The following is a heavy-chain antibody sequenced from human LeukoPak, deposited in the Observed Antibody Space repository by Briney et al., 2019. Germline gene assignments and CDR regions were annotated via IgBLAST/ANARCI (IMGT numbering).Heavy chain of an antibody. Sequence: SETLSLTCTVSGDSISSSSYYWGWIRQPPGKGLEWIGSIYYSGSTYYNPNPSLKSRVTISVDTSKNQFSLKLTSVTAADTAVYYCASGHSSGYYSDLYDYWGQGTLVTVSS. CDR3: ASGHSSGYYSDLYDY. CDR1: GDSISSSSYY. CDR2: IYYSGST. V-gene: IGHV4-39*01. J-gene: IGHJ4*02. D-gene: IGHD3-22*01.